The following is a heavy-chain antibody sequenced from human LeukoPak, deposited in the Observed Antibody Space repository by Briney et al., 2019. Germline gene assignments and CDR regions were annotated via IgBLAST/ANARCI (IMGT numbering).Heavy chain of an antibody. Sequence: GGSLRLSCAVSGFTFKTYWMTWVRQAPGKGLEWVANINGAGSEKYYVDSVKGRFTISRDNAKNSLYLQMNSLRAEDTAVYYCASALPRIQLWQGNYWGQGTLVTVSS. CDR1: GFTFKTYW. J-gene: IGHJ4*02. CDR3: ASALPRIQLWQGNY. V-gene: IGHV3-7*03. CDR2: INGAGSEK. D-gene: IGHD5-18*01.